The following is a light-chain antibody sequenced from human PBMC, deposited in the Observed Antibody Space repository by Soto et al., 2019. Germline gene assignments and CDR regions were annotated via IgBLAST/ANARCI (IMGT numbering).Light chain of an antibody. Sequence: QSVLTQPPSASGSPGQSVTISCTGTSSDVGGYNYVSWYQQHPGKAPKLMIYEVSKRPSGVPERFSGSKSGNTASLTVSGLQAEDEDDYHCASYAGSNILVFGAGTTLTVL. V-gene: IGLV2-8*01. CDR3: ASYAGSNILV. CDR1: SSDVGGYNY. CDR2: EVS. J-gene: IGLJ2*01.